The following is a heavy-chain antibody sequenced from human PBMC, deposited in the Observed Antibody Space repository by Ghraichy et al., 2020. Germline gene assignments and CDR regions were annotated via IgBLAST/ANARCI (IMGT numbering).Heavy chain of an antibody. V-gene: IGHV1-24*01. CDR1: GHTLTEMS. CDR2: FDPEDGIP. D-gene: IGHD4-17*01. CDR3: ATSSGTGHDYDDYDY. Sequence: ASVKVSCKVSGHTLTEMSMHWVRQAPREGLEWMGGFDPEDGIPIYAQKFQGRVTMTEDTSTDTVYMELSSLRSEDTAVYYCATSSGTGHDYDDYDYWGQGTLVTVSS. J-gene: IGHJ4*02.